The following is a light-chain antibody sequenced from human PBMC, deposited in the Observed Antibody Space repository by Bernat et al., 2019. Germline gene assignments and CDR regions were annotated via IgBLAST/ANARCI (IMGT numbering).Light chain of an antibody. CDR2: GAS. CDR1: QVIGTY. J-gene: IGKJ5*01. CDR3: QQLNSYPIT. V-gene: IGKV1-9*01. Sequence: DIQLTQSPPFLSASVGDRVTITRRASQVIGTYLAWYQQKPGKAPNLLIYGASTLQTGVPSRFSGSGSGTEFTLTISSLRPEDFATYHCQQLNSYPITFSQGTRLENK.